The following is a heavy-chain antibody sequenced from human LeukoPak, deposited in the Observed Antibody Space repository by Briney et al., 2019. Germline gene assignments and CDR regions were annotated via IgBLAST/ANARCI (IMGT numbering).Heavy chain of an antibody. D-gene: IGHD2-2*01. V-gene: IGHV3-66*01. CDR2: IYSGGST. J-gene: IGHJ5*02. CDR1: GFSVSNNY. Sequence: PGGSLRLSCAASGFSVSNNYMSWVRQAPGKGLEWVSVIYSGGSTFYADSVKGRFTISRDNSKNTLFLQMNSLRAEDTAVYYCAKGGYCSSTSCYVGWFDPWGQGTLVTVSS. CDR3: AKGGYCSSTSCYVGWFDP.